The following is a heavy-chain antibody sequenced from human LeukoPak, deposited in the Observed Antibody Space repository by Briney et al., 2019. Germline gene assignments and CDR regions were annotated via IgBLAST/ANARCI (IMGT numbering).Heavy chain of an antibody. J-gene: IGHJ4*02. CDR3: ARDQHYYDSSGYFL. CDR1: GFTFSSYA. D-gene: IGHD3-22*01. CDR2: ISYDGSNK. V-gene: IGHV3-30-3*01. Sequence: GGSLRLSWAASGFTFSSYAMHWVRQAPAKGLEWVAVISYDGSNKYYADSVKGRFTISRDNSKNTLYLQMNSLRAEDTAVYYCARDQHYYDSSGYFLWGQGTLVTVSS.